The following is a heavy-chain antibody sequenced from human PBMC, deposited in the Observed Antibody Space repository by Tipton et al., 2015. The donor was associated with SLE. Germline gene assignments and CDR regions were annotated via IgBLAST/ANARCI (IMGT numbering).Heavy chain of an antibody. Sequence: SLRLSCAASGFTFSNYWMSWVRQAPGKGLEWVANVKEDGSEKFYVDSVKGRFTISRDNAKNSLYLQMNSLRAEDTAVYYCAKDRRDGYNSAFDRWGQGTLVTVSS. CDR3: AKDRRDGYNSAFDR. CDR2: VKEDGSEK. D-gene: IGHD5-24*01. V-gene: IGHV3-7*01. J-gene: IGHJ4*02. CDR1: GFTFSNYW.